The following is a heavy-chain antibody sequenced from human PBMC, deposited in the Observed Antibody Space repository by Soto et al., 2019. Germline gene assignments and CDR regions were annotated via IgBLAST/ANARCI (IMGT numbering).Heavy chain of an antibody. V-gene: IGHV1-18*01. D-gene: IGHD2-15*01. CDR1: GYTFTSYG. CDR3: ARENIVVVVAATKGPGLGAFDI. J-gene: IGHJ3*02. CDR2: ISAYNGNT. Sequence: ASVKVSCKASGYTFTSYGISWVRQAPGQGLEWMGWISAYNGNTNYAQKLQGRVTMTTDTSTSTAYMELRSLRSDDTAVYYCARENIVVVVAATKGPGLGAFDIWAQGTMVTVSS.